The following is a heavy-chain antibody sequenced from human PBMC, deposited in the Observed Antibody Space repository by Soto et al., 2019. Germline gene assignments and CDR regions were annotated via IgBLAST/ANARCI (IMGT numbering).Heavy chain of an antibody. CDR2: IYHNGNA. J-gene: IGHJ3*01. V-gene: IGHV4-30-4*08. CDR3: ARVVIPTFDL. D-gene: IGHD3-22*01. CDR1: GGSISSGDYY. Sequence: QVQLQESGPGLVKPSQTLSLTCTVSGGSISSGDYYWSWIRQPPGKGLEWIGYIYHNGNAYYNPSLKSRVLISVETSKNRFVRKLSSMTAADTALYYCARVVIPTFDLWGQGTRVTVS.